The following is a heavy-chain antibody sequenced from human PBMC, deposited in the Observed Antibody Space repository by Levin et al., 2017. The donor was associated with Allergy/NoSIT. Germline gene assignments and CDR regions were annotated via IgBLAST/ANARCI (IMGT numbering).Heavy chain of an antibody. CDR3: ARDLYNDDSVFGY. Sequence: GESLKISCKASRYIFSDYFIHWVRQAPGQGLEWMGWINPHSGDTKYAQEFQGRVTMTRDTSISTAHMELTRLTSDDTAVYYCARDLYNDDSVFGYWGQGTLVNVFS. CDR1: RYIFSDYF. J-gene: IGHJ4*02. CDR2: INPHSGDT. V-gene: IGHV1-2*02. D-gene: IGHD3-22*01.